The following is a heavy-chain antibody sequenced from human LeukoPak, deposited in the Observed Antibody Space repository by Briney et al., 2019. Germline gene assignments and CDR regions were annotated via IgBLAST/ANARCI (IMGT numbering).Heavy chain of an antibody. D-gene: IGHD3-9*01. V-gene: IGHV1-58*02. J-gene: IGHJ5*02. Sequence: SVKVSCKASGYTFTGYYMHWVRQAPGQGLEWIGWIVVGSGNTNYAQKFQKRVTITRDMSTSTAYMELSSLRSEDTAVYYCAAVDYFDWLGGPRFDPWGQGTLVTVSS. CDR2: IVVGSGNT. CDR3: AAVDYFDWLGGPRFDP. CDR1: GYTFTGYY.